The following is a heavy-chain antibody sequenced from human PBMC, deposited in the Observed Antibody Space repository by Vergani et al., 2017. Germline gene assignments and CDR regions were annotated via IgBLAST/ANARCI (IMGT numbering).Heavy chain of an antibody. D-gene: IGHD1-7*01. CDR3: VCRKTGCGTTGCFYPFYYYYYMDV. CDR2: IYWNDDQ. J-gene: IGHJ6*03. CDR1: GFSLNTRGVS. V-gene: IGHV2-5*04. Sequence: QITLKESGPTLVKPTQTLTLTCTFSGFSLNTRGVSVAWIRQPPGKALDWLALIYWNDDQHYSPSLNNRVTITKDTSKNQVVLTMTNKDYVDTGTYYCVCRKTGCGTTGCFYPFYYYYYMDVLGKGSTVTVSS.